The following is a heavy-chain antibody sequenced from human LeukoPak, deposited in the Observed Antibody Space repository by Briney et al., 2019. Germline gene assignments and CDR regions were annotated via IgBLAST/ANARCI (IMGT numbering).Heavy chain of an antibody. J-gene: IGHJ4*02. CDR1: GYTFTSYY. V-gene: IGHV1-46*01. CDR2: INPSGGST. D-gene: IGHD5-24*01. Sequence: ASVKVSCKASGYTFTSYYMHWVRQAPGQGLEWMGIINPSGGSTSYAQKFQGRVTMTRDTSTSTVYMELSSLRSEDTAVYHCARGVRDGYNPKYYFDYWGQGTLVTVSS. CDR3: ARGVRDGYNPKYYFDY.